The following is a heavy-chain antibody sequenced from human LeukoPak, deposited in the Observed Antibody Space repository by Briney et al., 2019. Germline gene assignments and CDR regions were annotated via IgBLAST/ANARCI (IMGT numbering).Heavy chain of an antibody. CDR2: IYHSGST. V-gene: IGHV4-30-2*01. CDR3: ARDSPYGDYDSHYFDY. Sequence: PSETLSLTCTVSGGSISSDGYYWSWIRQPPGKGLEWIGYIYHSGSTYYNPSLKSRATISVDTSKNQFSLKLSSVTAADTAVYYCARDSPYGDYDSHYFDYWGQGTLVTVSS. J-gene: IGHJ4*02. CDR1: GGSISSDGYY. D-gene: IGHD4-17*01.